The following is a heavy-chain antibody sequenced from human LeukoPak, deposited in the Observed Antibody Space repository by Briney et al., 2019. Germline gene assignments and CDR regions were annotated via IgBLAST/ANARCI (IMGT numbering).Heavy chain of an antibody. D-gene: IGHD3-16*02. V-gene: IGHV3-21*01. CDR2: ISSSISYI. J-gene: IGHJ4*02. CDR1: GFTFSSYS. Sequence: GGSLRLSCAASGFTFSSYSMNWVRQAPGKGLEWVSSISSSISYIYYTDSVKGRFTISRDNAKNSLYLQMNSLRAEDTAVYYCAREGGSYRPLDYSGQGTLVTVSS. CDR3: AREGGSYRPLDY.